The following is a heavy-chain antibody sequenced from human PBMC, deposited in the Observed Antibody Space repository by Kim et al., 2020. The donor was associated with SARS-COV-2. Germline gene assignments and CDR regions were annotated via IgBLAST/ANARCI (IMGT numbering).Heavy chain of an antibody. V-gene: IGHV4-34*01. CDR1: GGSFSGYY. CDR3: ARGRGGRNRWLGNWFDP. J-gene: IGHJ5*02. Sequence: SETLSLTCAVYGGSFSGYYWSWIRQPPGKGLEWIGEINHSGSTNYNPSLKSRVTISVDTSKNQFSLKLSSVTAADTAVYYCARGRGGRNRWLGNWFDPWGQGTLVTVSS. D-gene: IGHD6-19*01. CDR2: INHSGST.